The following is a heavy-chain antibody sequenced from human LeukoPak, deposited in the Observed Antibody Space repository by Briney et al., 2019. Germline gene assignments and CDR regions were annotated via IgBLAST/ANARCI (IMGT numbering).Heavy chain of an antibody. Sequence: GGSLRLSCAASGFTFSSYSMNWVRQAPGKGLEWVSSISSSSSYIYYADSVKARFTISRDNAKNSLYLQMNSLRAEDTAVYYCASQYYDSSGYLAFRGQGTLVTVSS. CDR3: ASQYYDSSGYLAF. J-gene: IGHJ4*02. CDR1: GFTFSSYS. CDR2: ISSSSSYI. V-gene: IGHV3-21*01. D-gene: IGHD3-22*01.